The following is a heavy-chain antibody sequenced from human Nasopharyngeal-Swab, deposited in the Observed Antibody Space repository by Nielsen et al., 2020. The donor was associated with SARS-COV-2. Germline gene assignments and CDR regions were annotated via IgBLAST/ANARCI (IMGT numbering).Heavy chain of an antibody. CDR2: IDWDDDK. V-gene: IGHV2-70*11. Sequence: SGPTLVTPTQTLTLTCPFSGFSLSTSGMCVSWIRQPPGKALEWLARIDWDDDKYYSTSLKTRLTISKDTSKNQVVLTMTNMDPVDTATYYCARDSSSSAYGYYYYMDVWGKGTTVTVSS. D-gene: IGHD6-6*01. CDR3: ARDSSSSAYGYYYYMDV. CDR1: GFSLSTSGMC. J-gene: IGHJ6*03.